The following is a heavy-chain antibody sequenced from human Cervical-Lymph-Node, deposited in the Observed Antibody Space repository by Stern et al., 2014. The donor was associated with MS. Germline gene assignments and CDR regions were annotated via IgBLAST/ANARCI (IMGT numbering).Heavy chain of an antibody. CDR1: GGSISSGGYY. D-gene: IGHD2-15*01. CDR3: ARAPCSGGSCYYFDY. V-gene: IGHV4-31*03. Sequence: QVQLQESGPGLVKPSQTLSLTCTVSGGSISSGGYYWSWLRQHPGKGLVGIGYIYYSGSTYYNPSLKSRVTISVDTSKNQFSLKLSSVTAADTAVYYCARAPCSGGSCYYFDYWGQGTLVTVSS. CDR2: IYYSGST. J-gene: IGHJ4*02.